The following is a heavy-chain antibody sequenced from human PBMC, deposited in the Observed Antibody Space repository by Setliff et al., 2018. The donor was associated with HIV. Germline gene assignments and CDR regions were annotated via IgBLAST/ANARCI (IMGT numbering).Heavy chain of an antibody. V-gene: IGHV4-30-4*08. J-gene: IGHJ6*03. D-gene: IGHD2-21*02. CDR1: GGSISNGDHY. CDR2: IYYTGDT. CDR3: ARGVLITKRVTQTGGYYYYTDV. Sequence: SETLSLTCTVSGGSISNGDHYWGWIRQPPGKGLEWIGYIYYTGDTYYRSSLKSRVTISTGTSNNQFSLTLSSVTAADTAVYYCARGVLITKRVTQTGGYYYYTDVWGKGTTVTVSS.